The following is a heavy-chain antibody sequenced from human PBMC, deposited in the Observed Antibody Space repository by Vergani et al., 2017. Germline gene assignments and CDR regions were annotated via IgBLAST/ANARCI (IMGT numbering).Heavy chain of an antibody. CDR3: ARYRGSYGGACDY. CDR2: IIPIFGTA. V-gene: IGHV1-69*01. Sequence: QVQLVQSGAEVKKPGSSVKVSCKASGGTFSSYAISWVRQAPGQGLEWVGGIIPIFGTANYAQKVQGRVTITGDESTSTDYMELSSLRDEDTAVYYCARYRGSYGGACDYWGQRTLVTVSS. J-gene: IGHJ4*02. CDR1: GGTFSSYA. D-gene: IGHD1-26*01.